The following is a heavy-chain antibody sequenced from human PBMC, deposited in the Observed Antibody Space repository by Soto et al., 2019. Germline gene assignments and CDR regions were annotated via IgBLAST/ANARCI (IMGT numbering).Heavy chain of an antibody. V-gene: IGHV2-5*02. D-gene: IGHD3-10*01. CDR3: ALSSDFGSGSEYFDY. Sequence: QITLKESGPTLVKPTQPLTLTCTFSGFSLTANGVGVGWIRQPPGKALEWLALIYWDDNKRYSPSLESRLTITKDTSKTQVVLTLTNMDPVDTGTYFCALSSDFGSGSEYFDYWGQGTLVAVSS. CDR1: GFSLTANGVG. CDR2: IYWDDNK. J-gene: IGHJ4*01.